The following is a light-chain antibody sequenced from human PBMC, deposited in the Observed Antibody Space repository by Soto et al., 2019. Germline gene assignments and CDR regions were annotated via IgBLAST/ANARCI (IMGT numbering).Light chain of an antibody. CDR3: QQYNSYSVT. CDR1: QSISSW. CDR2: KAS. Sequence: DIQMTQSPSTLSASVGDRVTITCRASQSISSWLAWYQQKPGKAPKLLIYKASSLEGGVPSRFSGSGSGTEFTLTISSLQPDDFATYYCQQYNSYSVTFGQGTKGEIK. V-gene: IGKV1-5*03. J-gene: IGKJ1*01.